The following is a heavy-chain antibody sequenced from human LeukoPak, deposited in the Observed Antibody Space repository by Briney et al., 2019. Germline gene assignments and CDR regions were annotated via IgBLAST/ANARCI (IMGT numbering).Heavy chain of an antibody. Sequence: GGSLRLSCAASGFTVSSNYMSWVRQAPGKGLEWVSVIYSGGSTYYADSVKGRFTISRDNSKNTLYLQMNSLRAEDTAVYYCAGSMIVVVINAFDIWGQGTMVTVSS. J-gene: IGHJ3*02. V-gene: IGHV3-66*01. CDR2: IYSGGST. CDR3: AGSMIVVVINAFDI. CDR1: GFTVSSNY. D-gene: IGHD3-22*01.